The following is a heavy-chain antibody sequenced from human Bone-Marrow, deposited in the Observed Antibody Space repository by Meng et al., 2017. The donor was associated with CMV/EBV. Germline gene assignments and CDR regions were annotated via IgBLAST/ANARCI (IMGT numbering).Heavy chain of an antibody. Sequence: SVKVSCKASGGTFSSYAISWVRQAPGQGLEWMGGIIPILGIANYAQKLQGRVTITADKSTSTAYMELSSLRSEDTAVYYCARDIVVVPAAIPVGQNYYGMDVWGQGTTVTVSS. J-gene: IGHJ6*02. D-gene: IGHD2-2*01. CDR1: GGTFSSYA. CDR3: ARDIVVVPAAIPVGQNYYGMDV. V-gene: IGHV1-69*10. CDR2: IIPILGIA.